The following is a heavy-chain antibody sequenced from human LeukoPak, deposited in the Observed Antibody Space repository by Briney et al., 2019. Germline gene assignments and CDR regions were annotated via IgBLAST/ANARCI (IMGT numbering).Heavy chain of an antibody. J-gene: IGHJ4*02. CDR2: IYYSGST. CDR3: ARHRLNWGPFDY. D-gene: IGHD7-27*01. CDR1: GGSISSYY. Sequence: PSETLSLTCTVSGGSISSYYWSWIRQPAGKGLEWIGYIYYSGSTNYNPSLKSRVTISVDTSKNQFSLKLSSVTAADTAVYYCARHRLNWGPFDYWGQGTLVTVSS. V-gene: IGHV4-59*08.